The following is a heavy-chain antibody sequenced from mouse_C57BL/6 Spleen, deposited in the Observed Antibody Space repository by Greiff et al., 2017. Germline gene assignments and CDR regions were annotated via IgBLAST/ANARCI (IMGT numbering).Heavy chain of an antibody. CDR3: ARREREGSNYWYFDV. Sequence: DVKLQESGPELVKPGASVKMSCKASGYTFTDYNMHWVKQSHGKSLEWIGYINPNNGGTSYNQKFKGKATLTVNKSSSTAYMELRSLTSEDSAVYYCARREREGSNYWYFDVWGTGTTVTVSS. J-gene: IGHJ1*03. V-gene: IGHV1-22*01. CDR2: INPNNGGT. CDR1: GYTFTDYN. D-gene: IGHD1-1*01.